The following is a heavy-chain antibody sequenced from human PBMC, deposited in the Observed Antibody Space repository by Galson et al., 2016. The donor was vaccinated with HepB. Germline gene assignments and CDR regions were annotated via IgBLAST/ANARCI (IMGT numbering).Heavy chain of an antibody. J-gene: IGHJ5*02. CDR1: GGSISSGHYY. CDR3: AGVGFRSGYDFP. CDR2: IYNSGIT. Sequence: TLSLTCTVSGGSISSGHYYWSWIRQHPGKGLEWIGNIYNSGITYYNPSLKSRVSISVDTSKNQFSLKLSSVTAADTAVYYCAGVGFRSGYDFPWGQGTLVSVSS. D-gene: IGHD5-12*01. V-gene: IGHV4-31*03.